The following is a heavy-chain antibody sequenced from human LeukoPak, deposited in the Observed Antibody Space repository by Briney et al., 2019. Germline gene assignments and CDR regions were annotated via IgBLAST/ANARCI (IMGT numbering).Heavy chain of an antibody. J-gene: IGHJ6*03. V-gene: IGHV3-11*01. Sequence: GGSLRLSCAASGFTFSDYYMSWIRQAPGKGLEWVSYISPSGTTMFYADSVKGRFTISRDNAKNSLYLQMSSLRAEDTAVYYCARLEQFHRGHFYYYMDVWGKGTTVTVSS. D-gene: IGHD6-19*01. CDR3: ARLEQFHRGHFYYYMDV. CDR1: GFTFSDYY. CDR2: ISPSGTTM.